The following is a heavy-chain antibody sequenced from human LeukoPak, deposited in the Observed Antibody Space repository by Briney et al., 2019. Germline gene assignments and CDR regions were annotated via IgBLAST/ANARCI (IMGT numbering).Heavy chain of an antibody. CDR3: ARPTGPLWFGGHHYMDV. J-gene: IGHJ6*03. V-gene: IGHV4-61*02. D-gene: IGHD3-10*01. Sequence: SETLSLTCTVSGDSISSGDYYWSWIRQPAGKGLEWIGRISSSGSTNYNPSLKSRVTISVDTSKNQFSLKLSSVTAADTAVYYCARPTGPLWFGGHHYMDVWGKGTTVTVSS. CDR1: GDSISSGDYY. CDR2: ISSSGST.